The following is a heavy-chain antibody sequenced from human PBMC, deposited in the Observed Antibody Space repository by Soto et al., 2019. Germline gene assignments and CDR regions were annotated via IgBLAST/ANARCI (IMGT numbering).Heavy chain of an antibody. J-gene: IGHJ4*02. CDR3: ARGITIFGVVKFDY. D-gene: IGHD3-3*01. Sequence: ASVKVSCKASGYTFTGYYMHWVRQAPGQGLEWMGWISAYNGNTNYAQKLQGRVTMTTDTSTSTAYMELRSLRSDDTAVYYCARGITIFGVVKFDYWGQGTLVTVSS. CDR2: ISAYNGNT. V-gene: IGHV1-18*04. CDR1: GYTFTGYY.